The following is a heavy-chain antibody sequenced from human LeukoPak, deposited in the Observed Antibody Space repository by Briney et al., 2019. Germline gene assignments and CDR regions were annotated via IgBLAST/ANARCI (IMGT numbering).Heavy chain of an antibody. CDR2: INQSGSA. D-gene: IGHD3-10*01. J-gene: IGHJ4*02. CDR1: GGSISSSSCY. Sequence: SETLSLTCTVSGGSISSSSCYWGWIRQPPGKGLEWIGEINQSGSANYNPSLKSRATLLVDTSKNQFSLKLSSVTAADTAVYYCARLPLWFGDQETLPNWGQGTLVTVSS. V-gene: IGHV4-39*07. CDR3: ARLPLWFGDQETLPN.